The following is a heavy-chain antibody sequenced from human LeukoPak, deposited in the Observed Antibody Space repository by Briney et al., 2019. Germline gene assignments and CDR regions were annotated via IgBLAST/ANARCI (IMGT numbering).Heavy chain of an antibody. CDR1: GFTFSRTW. Sequence: PGGSLRLSCAASGFTFSRTWMYWVRQAPGKGLVWASRINSDGSSTTYADSVKGRFTISRDNAKNTAYLQMNSLRGEDTAVYFCARDWHYAMDVWGQGTTVTVSS. CDR2: INSDGSST. V-gene: IGHV3-74*01. J-gene: IGHJ6*02. CDR3: ARDWHYAMDV.